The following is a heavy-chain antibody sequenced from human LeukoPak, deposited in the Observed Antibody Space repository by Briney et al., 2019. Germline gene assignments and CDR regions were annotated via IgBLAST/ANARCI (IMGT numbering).Heavy chain of an antibody. D-gene: IGHD3-22*01. Sequence: SETLSLTCTVSGDSISSDDYYWSWIRQPPGKGLEWMGYIYYSGSTNYHPSLKSRVTISVDTSKNQFSLKLSSVTAADTAVYYCARDKARYYESSGLFYYHGMDVWGQGTTVTVSS. CDR2: IYYSGST. CDR1: GDSISSDDYY. V-gene: IGHV4-30-4*01. J-gene: IGHJ6*02. CDR3: ARDKARYYESSGLFYYHGMDV.